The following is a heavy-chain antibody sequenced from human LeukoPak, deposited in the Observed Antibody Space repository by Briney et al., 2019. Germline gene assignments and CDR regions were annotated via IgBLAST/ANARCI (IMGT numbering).Heavy chain of an antibody. Sequence: GATVKISCKASGYTFTDYYMHWVQQAPGKGREWMGRVDPEDGETIYAEKFQGRVTITADASTDTAYMQLSSLRSEDTAVYYCATLRGTLDYWGQGTLVTVSS. V-gene: IGHV1-69-2*01. D-gene: IGHD3-16*01. CDR1: GYTFTDYY. CDR2: VDPEDGET. J-gene: IGHJ4*02. CDR3: ATLRGTLDY.